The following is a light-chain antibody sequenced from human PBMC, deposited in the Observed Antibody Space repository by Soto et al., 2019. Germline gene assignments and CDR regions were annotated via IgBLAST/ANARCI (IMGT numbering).Light chain of an antibody. J-gene: IGKJ5*01. V-gene: IGKV3-15*01. Sequence: EVVMTQSPATLSVSPWERATLSCRASESVSRNLAWYQQKPGQAPRLLIYDASTRATGIPDRFSGGGSGTEFTLTISSLQSEDFVVYYCQQYNSWPYTFGQGTRLEIK. CDR1: ESVSRN. CDR3: QQYNSWPYT. CDR2: DAS.